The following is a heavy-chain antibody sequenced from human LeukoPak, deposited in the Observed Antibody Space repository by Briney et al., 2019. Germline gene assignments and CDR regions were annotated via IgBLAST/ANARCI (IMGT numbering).Heavy chain of an antibody. CDR3: ARGQSGYSYGYLDYCYYYGMDV. CDR2: IYYSGST. D-gene: IGHD5-18*01. V-gene: IGHV4-59*01. J-gene: IGHJ6*02. Sequence: SETLSLTCTVSGGSISSYYWSWIRRPPGKGLEWIGYIYYSGSTNYNPSLKSRVTISVDTSKNQFSLKLSSVTAADTAVYYCARGQSGYSYGYLDYCYYYGMDVWGQGTTVTVSS. CDR1: GGSISSYY.